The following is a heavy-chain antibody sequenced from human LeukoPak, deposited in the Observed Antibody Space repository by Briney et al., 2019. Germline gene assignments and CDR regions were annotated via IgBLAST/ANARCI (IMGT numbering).Heavy chain of an antibody. Sequence: SVKVSCKASGGTFSSYAISWVRQAPGQGLGWMGRIIPILGIANYAQKFQGRATITADKSTSTAYMELSSLRSKDTAVYYCAVMVRGVITPSELYAPDYWGQGTLVTVSS. CDR3: AVMVRGVITPSELYAPDY. D-gene: IGHD3-10*01. CDR1: GGTFSSYA. J-gene: IGHJ4*02. V-gene: IGHV1-69*04. CDR2: IIPILGIA.